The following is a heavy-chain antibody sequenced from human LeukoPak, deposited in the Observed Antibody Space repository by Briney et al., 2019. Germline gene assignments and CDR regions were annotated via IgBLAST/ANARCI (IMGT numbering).Heavy chain of an antibody. CDR1: GYRFTDDY. CDR3: APTSEAYTSNWSV. D-gene: IGHD3-16*01. CDR2: INPDTDFT. J-gene: IGHJ4*02. Sequence: SVKVSCKTSGYRFTDDYIHSVRQAPGQRLEWMGWINPDTDFTNYAPKFRGRVIMTRDTSISTAYMEVRRLTFDDTAIYYCAPTSEAYTSNWSVWGQGTLVTVSP. V-gene: IGHV1-2*02.